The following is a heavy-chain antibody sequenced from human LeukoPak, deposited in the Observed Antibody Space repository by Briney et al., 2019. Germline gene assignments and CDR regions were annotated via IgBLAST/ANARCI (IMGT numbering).Heavy chain of an antibody. Sequence: ASVKVSCKASGYTFSTYGISWVRQAPGQGLEWMGWISAYNGNTNYAQKFQGRVTITADKSTSTAYMELSSLRSEDTAVYYCASLYYYDSSGYYWDDAFDIWGQGTMVTVSS. CDR2: ISAYNGNT. J-gene: IGHJ3*02. D-gene: IGHD3-22*01. CDR3: ASLYYYDSSGYYWDDAFDI. V-gene: IGHV1-18*01. CDR1: GYTFSTYG.